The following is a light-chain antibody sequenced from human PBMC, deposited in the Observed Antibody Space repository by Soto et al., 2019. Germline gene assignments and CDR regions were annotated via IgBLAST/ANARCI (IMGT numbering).Light chain of an antibody. V-gene: IGLV2-14*01. Sequence: QSVLTQPASVSGSPGQSITISCTGTSSDVGGYNYISWYQQHPGKAPKLMIYEVSNRPSRVSNRFSGSKSGNTASLTISGLQAEDEADYYCSSYTSSSTLPYVFGTGTKLTVL. CDR1: SSDVGGYNY. CDR2: EVS. CDR3: SSYTSSSTLPYV. J-gene: IGLJ1*01.